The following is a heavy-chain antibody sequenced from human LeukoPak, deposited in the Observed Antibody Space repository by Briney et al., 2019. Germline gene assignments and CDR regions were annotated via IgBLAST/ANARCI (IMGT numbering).Heavy chain of an antibody. J-gene: IGHJ6*03. CDR3: ARVRWKYYYMDV. V-gene: IGHV3-21*01. D-gene: IGHD5-24*01. Sequence: GGSLRLSCAASGFTFSSYSMNRVRQAPGKGLEWVSSISSSSSYIYYADSVKGRFTISRDNAKNSLYLQMNSLRAEDTAVYYCARVRWKYYYMDVWGKGTTVTVSS. CDR1: GFTFSSYS. CDR2: ISSSSSYI.